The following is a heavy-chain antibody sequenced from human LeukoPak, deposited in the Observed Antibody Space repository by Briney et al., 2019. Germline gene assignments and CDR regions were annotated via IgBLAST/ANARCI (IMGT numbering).Heavy chain of an antibody. CDR1: GFTFSSYW. J-gene: IGHJ4*02. CDR2: IKQDGSEK. V-gene: IGHV3-7*01. Sequence: PGGSLRLSCAASGFTFSSYWMSWVRQAPGKGLEWVANIKQDGSEKYYVDSVKGRFTISRDNAKNSLYLQMNSLRAEDTAVYYCASGPITIFGVAVSSQPYWGQGTLVTVSS. D-gene: IGHD3-3*01. CDR3: ASGPITIFGVAVSSQPY.